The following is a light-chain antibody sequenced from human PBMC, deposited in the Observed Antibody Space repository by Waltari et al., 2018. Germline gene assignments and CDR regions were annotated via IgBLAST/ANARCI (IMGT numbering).Light chain of an antibody. CDR3: CSYAGSSWV. Sequence: QSALTQPASVSGSPGQSLTISCTGTSSDVGGYNLFSWYQQHPGKAPKLMIYEGSKRPSVVSNRFSGSKSGNTASLTISGLQAEDEADYYCCSYAGSSWVFGGGTKLTVL. CDR2: EGS. CDR1: SSDVGGYNL. V-gene: IGLV2-23*01. J-gene: IGLJ3*02.